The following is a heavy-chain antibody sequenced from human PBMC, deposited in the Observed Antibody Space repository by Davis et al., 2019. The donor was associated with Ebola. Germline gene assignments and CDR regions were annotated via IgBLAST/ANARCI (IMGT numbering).Heavy chain of an antibody. V-gene: IGHV4-59*08. CDR2: IYYSGST. CDR3: ARRVPSYGLYYYYGMDV. Sequence: PGGSLRLSCTVSGGSISSYYWSWIRQPPGKGLEWIGYIYYSGSTNYNPSLKSRVTISVDTSKNQFSLKLSSVTAADTAVYYCARRVPSYGLYYYYGMDVWGQGTTVTVSS. D-gene: IGHD5-18*01. J-gene: IGHJ6*02. CDR1: GGSISSYY.